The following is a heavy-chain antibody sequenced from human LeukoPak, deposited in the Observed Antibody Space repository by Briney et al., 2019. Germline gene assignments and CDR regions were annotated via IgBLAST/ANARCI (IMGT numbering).Heavy chain of an antibody. CDR1: GFIFSTFT. CDR2: ISSGSTYI. V-gene: IGHV3-21*01. J-gene: IGHJ4*02. Sequence: PGGSLRLSCAASGFIFSTFTMNWVRQAPGKGLEWVSSISSGSTYIYYADSVKGRFTISRDNARDSVYLQMNSLRAEDTAVYYCAREPPVDTRMVDYWGQGTLVTVSS. D-gene: IGHD5-18*01. CDR3: AREPPVDTRMVDY.